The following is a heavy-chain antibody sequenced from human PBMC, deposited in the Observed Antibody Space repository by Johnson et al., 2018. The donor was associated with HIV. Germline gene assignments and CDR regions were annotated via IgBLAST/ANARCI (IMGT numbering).Heavy chain of an antibody. Sequence: QVQLVESGGGVVQPGRSLRLSCAASGFTFSSYGMHWVRRAPGKGLEWVAVISYDGSNKYYADSVKGRFTVSRDNSKNTLYLQMNSLRPEDTAVYYCAKERQLGRAFDIWGQGTMVTVSS. CDR2: ISYDGSNK. D-gene: IGHD6-6*01. J-gene: IGHJ3*02. V-gene: IGHV3-30*18. CDR1: GFTFSSYG. CDR3: AKERQLGRAFDI.